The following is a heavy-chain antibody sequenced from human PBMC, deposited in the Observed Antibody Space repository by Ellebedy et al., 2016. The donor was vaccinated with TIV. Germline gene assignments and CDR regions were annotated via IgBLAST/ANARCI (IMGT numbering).Heavy chain of an antibody. CDR2: ISDDGSNK. Sequence: GESLKISCAASGLTFSSFAIHWVRQAPGKGLEWVAVISDDGSNKYYIDSVKGRFTISRDNSKNTLYLQMNSLRAEDTAVYYCAKIRAQWEPLDYWGQGTLVNV. CDR1: GLTFSSFA. D-gene: IGHD1-26*01. V-gene: IGHV3-30*18. J-gene: IGHJ4*02. CDR3: AKIRAQWEPLDY.